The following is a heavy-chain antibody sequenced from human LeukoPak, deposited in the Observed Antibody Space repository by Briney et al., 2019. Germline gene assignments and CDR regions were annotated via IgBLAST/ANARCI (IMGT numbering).Heavy chain of an antibody. CDR2: IFPSGGEI. Sequence: GGSLRLSCAASGFTFSTFAMIWVRQPPGKGLEWVSSIFPSGGEIHYADSVRGRFTISRDNSKSTLSLQMNSLRAEDTAVYYCARPRYSSSWYLFDYWGQGTLVTVSS. CDR1: GFTFSTFA. CDR3: ARPRYSSSWYLFDY. D-gene: IGHD6-13*01. J-gene: IGHJ4*02. V-gene: IGHV3-23*01.